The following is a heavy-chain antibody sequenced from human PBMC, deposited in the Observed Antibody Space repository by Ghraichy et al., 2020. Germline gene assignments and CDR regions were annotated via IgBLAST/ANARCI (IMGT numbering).Heavy chain of an antibody. V-gene: IGHV4-31*03. J-gene: IGHJ5*02. CDR3: AREPATAGHFDP. Sequence: SETLSLTCTVSGGSISSSGYYWNWIRQHPEKGLEWIGYIYSSGSTYYNPSLKSRVTISLDTSKNQFSLKLSSVTAADTAVYYCAREPATAGHFDPWGQGTLVTVSS. CDR1: GGSISSSGYY. CDR2: IYSSGST. D-gene: IGHD6-13*01.